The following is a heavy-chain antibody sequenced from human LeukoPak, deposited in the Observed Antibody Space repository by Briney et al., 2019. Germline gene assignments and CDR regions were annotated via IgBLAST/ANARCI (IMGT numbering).Heavy chain of an antibody. CDR2: IYYGGNT. CDR1: GGSITITSSY. Sequence: PSETLSLTCTVSGGSITITSSYCGWIRQPPGKGLEWIGSIYYGGNTYYSPSLKSRVTISVDTSKNQFSLNLSSVTAADTAMYYCATSSSWYRFDYWGQGTLVTVSS. CDR3: ATSSSWYRFDY. J-gene: IGHJ4*02. D-gene: IGHD6-13*01. V-gene: IGHV4-39*01.